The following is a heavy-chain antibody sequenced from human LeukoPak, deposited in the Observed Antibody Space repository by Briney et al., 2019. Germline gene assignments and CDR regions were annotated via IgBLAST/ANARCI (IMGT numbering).Heavy chain of an antibody. V-gene: IGHV1-2*02. J-gene: IGHJ6*03. Sequence: ASVKVSCKASRYTFTGYYMHWVRQAPGQGLEWMGWINPNSGGTNYAQKFQGRVTMTRDTSISTAYMELSRLRSDDTAVYYCARSGTSVGYYYYYMDVWGKGTTVTVSS. CDR1: RYTFTGYY. D-gene: IGHD3-10*01. CDR2: INPNSGGT. CDR3: ARSGTSVGYYYYYMDV.